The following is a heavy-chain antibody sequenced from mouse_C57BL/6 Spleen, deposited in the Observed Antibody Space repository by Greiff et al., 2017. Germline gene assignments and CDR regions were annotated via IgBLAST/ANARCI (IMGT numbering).Heavy chain of an antibody. CDR1: GYTFTSYW. Sequence: QVQLQQPGAELVRPGSSVKLSCKASGYTFTSYWMHWVKQRPIQGLEWIGNIDPSDSETHYNQKFKDKATLTVDKSSSTAYMQLSSLTSEDSAVYYCARAHDYDDYAMDYWGQGTSVTVSS. CDR3: ARAHDYDDYAMDY. D-gene: IGHD2-4*01. CDR2: IDPSDSET. V-gene: IGHV1-52*01. J-gene: IGHJ4*01.